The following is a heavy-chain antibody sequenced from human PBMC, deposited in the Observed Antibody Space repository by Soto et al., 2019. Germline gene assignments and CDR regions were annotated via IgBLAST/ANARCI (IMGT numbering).Heavy chain of an antibody. CDR3: ARARIAAAGDDAFDI. Sequence: GASVKVSCKASGYSLTSYGMSXXRQXXXQGLEWMGWISAYNGNTNYAQKLQGRVTMTTDTSTSTAYMELRSLRSDDTAVYYCARARIAAAGDDAFDIWGQGTMVTVSS. CDR2: ISAYNGNT. J-gene: IGHJ3*02. V-gene: IGHV1-18*01. D-gene: IGHD6-13*01. CDR1: GYSLTSYG.